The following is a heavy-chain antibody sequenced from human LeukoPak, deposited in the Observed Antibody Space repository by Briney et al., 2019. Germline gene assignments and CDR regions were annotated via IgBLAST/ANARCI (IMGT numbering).Heavy chain of an antibody. CDR3: ARDKGRIAAARKAGENFDY. CDR2: IWYDGSNK. V-gene: IGHV3-33*01. J-gene: IGHJ4*02. D-gene: IGHD6-13*01. CDR1: GFTFSSYG. Sequence: GRSLRLSCAASGFTFSSYGMHWVRQAPGKGLEWVAVIWYDGSNKYYADSVKGRFTISRDNSKNTLYLQMNSLRAEDTAVYYCARDKGRIAAARKAGENFDYWGQGTLVTVSS.